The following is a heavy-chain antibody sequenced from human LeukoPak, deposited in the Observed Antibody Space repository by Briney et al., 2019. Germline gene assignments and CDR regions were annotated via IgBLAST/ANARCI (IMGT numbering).Heavy chain of an antibody. CDR3: ARDLYYYYMDV. V-gene: IGHV3-53*01. CDR1: GFTVSSNY. CDR2: IYSGGST. Sequence: PGGSPRLSCAASGFTVSSNYMSWVRQAPGKGLEWVSVIYSGGSTYYADSVKGRFTISRDNSKNTLYLQMNSLRAEGTAVYYCARDLYYYYMDVWGKGTTVTVSS. J-gene: IGHJ6*03.